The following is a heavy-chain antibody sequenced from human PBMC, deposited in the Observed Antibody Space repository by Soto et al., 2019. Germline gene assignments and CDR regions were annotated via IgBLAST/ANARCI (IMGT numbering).Heavy chain of an antibody. Sequence: GGSLRLSCAASGFIFSSYAMSWVRQAPGKGLEWVSAISGSGGSTYYADSVKGRFTISRDNSKNTLYLQMNSLRAEDTAVYYCAKDQQIFGVVITYFDYWGQGTLVTVS. J-gene: IGHJ4*02. V-gene: IGHV3-23*01. CDR1: GFIFSSYA. CDR3: AKDQQIFGVVITYFDY. CDR2: ISGSGGST. D-gene: IGHD3-3*01.